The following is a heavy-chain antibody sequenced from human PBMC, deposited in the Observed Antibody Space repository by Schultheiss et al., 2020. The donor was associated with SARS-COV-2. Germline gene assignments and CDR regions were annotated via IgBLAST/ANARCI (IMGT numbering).Heavy chain of an antibody. Sequence: GGSLRLSCAASGFTFSSYGMHWVRQAPGKGLEWVAVIWYDGSNKYYAYSVKGRFTISRDNSKNTLYLQMNSLRAEETAVYYCARDVSRQFDPWGQGTLVTVSS. D-gene: IGHD2-8*01. CDR2: IWYDGSNK. V-gene: IGHV3-33*01. J-gene: IGHJ5*02. CDR1: GFTFSSYG. CDR3: ARDVSRQFDP.